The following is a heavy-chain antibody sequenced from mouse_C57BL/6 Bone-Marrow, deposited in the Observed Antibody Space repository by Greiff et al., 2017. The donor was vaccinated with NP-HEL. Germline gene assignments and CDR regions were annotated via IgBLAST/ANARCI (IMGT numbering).Heavy chain of an antibody. J-gene: IGHJ2*01. CDR1: GFTFSDYY. V-gene: IGHV5-12*01. Sequence: EVKVVESGGGLVQPGGSLKLSCAASGFTFSDYYMYWVRQTPEKRLEWVAYISNGGGSTYYPDTVKGRFTISRDNAKNTLYLQMSRLKSEDTAMYYCARHSPIYYGSSYGYFDYWGQGTTLTVSS. CDR3: ARHSPIYYGSSYGYFDY. CDR2: ISNGGGST. D-gene: IGHD1-1*01.